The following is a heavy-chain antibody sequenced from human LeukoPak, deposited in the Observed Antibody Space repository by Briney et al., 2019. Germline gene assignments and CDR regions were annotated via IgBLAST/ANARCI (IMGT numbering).Heavy chain of an antibody. D-gene: IGHD3-9*01. V-gene: IGHV3-73*01. CDR1: GLRFSGSA. Sequence: GGSLRLSCAASGLRFSGSAIHWVRRASGKGLEWVGRIRSKGNGYATGYVASVKGRFTISRDDSRNTAYLQMNSLRAEDMAMYFCTTELTYYFSMDVWGQGTTVTVSS. J-gene: IGHJ6*02. CDR3: TTELTYYFSMDV. CDR2: IRSKGNGYAT.